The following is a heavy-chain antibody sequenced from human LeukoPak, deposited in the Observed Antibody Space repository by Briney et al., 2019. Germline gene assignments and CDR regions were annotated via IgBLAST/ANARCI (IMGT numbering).Heavy chain of an antibody. J-gene: IGHJ5*02. CDR3: ARDHASPGGSLENWFDP. V-gene: IGHV4-59*11. D-gene: IGHD3-16*01. CDR2: IYYSGST. Sequence: SETLSLTCTVSGGSISSHYWSWIRQPPGKGLEWIGYIYYSGSTDYNPSLKSRVTISVDTSKNQFSLKLSSVTAADTAVYYCARDHASPGGSLENWFDPWGQGTLVTVSS. CDR1: GGSISSHY.